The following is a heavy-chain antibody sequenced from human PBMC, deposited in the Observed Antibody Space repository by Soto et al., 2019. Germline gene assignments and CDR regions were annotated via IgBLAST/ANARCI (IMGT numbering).Heavy chain of an antibody. CDR3: ARGGEGPYYFDY. J-gene: IGHJ4*02. V-gene: IGHV1-69*06. Sequence: GXSXKVSFKASGGTXISYAIGLVRQAPGQGLEWIGGIIPIFGTANYAQKFQGRVTITADKSTSTAYMEMSSLRSEDTAVYYCARGGEGPYYFDYWGQGTLGTVSS. CDR1: GGTXISYA. CDR2: IIPIFGTA. D-gene: IGHD7-27*01.